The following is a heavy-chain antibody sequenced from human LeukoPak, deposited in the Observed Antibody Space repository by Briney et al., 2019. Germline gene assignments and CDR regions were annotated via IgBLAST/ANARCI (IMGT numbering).Heavy chain of an antibody. CDR1: GFTFDDYA. Sequence: PAGGSLRLSCAASGFTFDDYAMHWVRQAPGKGLEWVGRVRDKSQSYTTEYAASVKGRFTVSRDDSKNSLYLQMNSLKTEDTAVYYCARTYSQTTYYQDYFDSWGRGTLVTVSS. D-gene: IGHD3-22*01. CDR2: VRDKSQSYTT. V-gene: IGHV3-72*01. CDR3: ARTYSQTTYYQDYFDS. J-gene: IGHJ4*02.